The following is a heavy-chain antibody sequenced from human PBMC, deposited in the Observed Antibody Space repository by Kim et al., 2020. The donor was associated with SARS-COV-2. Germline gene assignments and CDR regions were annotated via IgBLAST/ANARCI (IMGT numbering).Heavy chain of an antibody. CDR2: IKQDGSEK. D-gene: IGHD2-2*01. CDR3: ARRGIPYCSSTSCSRVWFDP. Sequence: GGSLRLSCAASGFTFSSYWMSWVRQAPGKGLEWVANIKQDGSEKYYVDSVKGRFTISRDNAKNSLYLQMNSLRAEDTAVYYCARRGIPYCSSTSCSRVWFDPWGQGTLVTVSS. CDR1: GFTFSSYW. V-gene: IGHV3-7*01. J-gene: IGHJ5*02.